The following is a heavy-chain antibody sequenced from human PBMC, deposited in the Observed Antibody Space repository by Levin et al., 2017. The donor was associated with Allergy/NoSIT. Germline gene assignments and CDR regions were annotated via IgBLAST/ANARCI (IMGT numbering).Heavy chain of an antibody. D-gene: IGHD2-2*01. CDR2: ISGSGGST. J-gene: IGHJ6*02. CDR3: AKDLTGWYCSSTSCYDYYYGMDV. CDR1: GFTFSSYA. Sequence: PGGSLRLSCAASGFTFSSYAMSWVRQAPGKGLEWVSAISGSGGSTYYADSVKGRFTISRDNSKNTLYLQMNSLRAEDTAVYYCAKDLTGWYCSSTSCYDYYYGMDVWGQGTTVTVSS. V-gene: IGHV3-23*01.